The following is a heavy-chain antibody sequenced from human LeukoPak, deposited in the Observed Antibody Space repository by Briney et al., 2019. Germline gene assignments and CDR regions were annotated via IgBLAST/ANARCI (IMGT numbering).Heavy chain of an antibody. D-gene: IGHD4-11*01. CDR3: ARGSMTTSDWFDP. CDR1: GGSFSGYY. J-gene: IGHJ5*02. V-gene: IGHV4-34*01. CDR2: INHSGST. Sequence: NPSETLSLTCAVYGGSFSGYYWSWIRQPPGKGLEWIGEINHSGSTNYNPSLKGRVTISVDTSKNQFSLKLSSVTAADTAVYYCARGSMTTSDWFDPWGQGTLVTVSS.